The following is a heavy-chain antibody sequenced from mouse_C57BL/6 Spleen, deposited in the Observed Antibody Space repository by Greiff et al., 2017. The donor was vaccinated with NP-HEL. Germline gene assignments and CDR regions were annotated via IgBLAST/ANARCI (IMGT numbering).Heavy chain of an antibody. CDR2: IDPSDSYT. CDR3: ARRGYDYDERFAY. CDR1: GYTFTSYW. V-gene: IGHV1-69*01. J-gene: IGHJ3*01. Sequence: QVQLQQSGAELVMPGASVKLSCKASGYTFTSYWMHWVKQRPGQGLEWIGEIDPSDSYTNYNQKFKGKSTLTVDKSSSTAYMQLSSLTSEDSAVYYCARRGYDYDERFAYWGQGTLVTVSA. D-gene: IGHD2-4*01.